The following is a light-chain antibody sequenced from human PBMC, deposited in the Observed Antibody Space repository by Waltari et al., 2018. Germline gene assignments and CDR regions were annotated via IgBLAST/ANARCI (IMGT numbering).Light chain of an antibody. CDR3: QQYYSTPLT. V-gene: IGKV4-1*01. Sequence: DIVMTQSPDSLAVSLGERATINCKSSQSVLYSSNNKNYLAWYQQKPVQPPKLLIYWASTRESGVPDRFSGSGSGTDFTLTISSLQAEDVAVYYCQQYYSTPLTCGGGTKVEIK. CDR2: WAS. J-gene: IGKJ4*01. CDR1: QSVLYSSNNKNY.